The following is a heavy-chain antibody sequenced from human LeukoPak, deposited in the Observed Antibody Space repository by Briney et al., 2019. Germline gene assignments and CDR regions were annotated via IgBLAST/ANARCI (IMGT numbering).Heavy chain of an antibody. CDR1: GGTFSSYA. V-gene: IGHV1-69*05. D-gene: IGHD3-10*01. CDR3: ARGPITMVRGVRNWYFDL. Sequence: ASVKVSCKASGGTFSSYAISWVRQAPGQGLEWMGGIIPIFGTANYAQKFRGRVTITTDESTSTAYMELSSLRSEDTAVYYCARGPITMVRGVRNWYFDLWGRGTLVTVSS. CDR2: IIPIFGTA. J-gene: IGHJ2*01.